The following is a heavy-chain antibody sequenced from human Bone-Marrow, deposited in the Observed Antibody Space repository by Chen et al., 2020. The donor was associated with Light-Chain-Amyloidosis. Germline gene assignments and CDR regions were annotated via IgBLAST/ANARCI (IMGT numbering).Heavy chain of an antibody. Sequence: EVQMVESGGGLVQPGRSLRLSCVTSGFTYKKWAIHWVRQAPGKGLEWVSGFDYNSGRKDYADSVRGRFTVSSDSSKNSLFLEMNSLRVEDTALYYCTQDGVPGGDDFWGPGTMVTVSS. J-gene: IGHJ4*02. CDR1: GFTYKKWA. CDR2: FDYNSGRK. V-gene: IGHV3-9*01. D-gene: IGHD1-1*01. CDR3: TQDGVPGGDDF.